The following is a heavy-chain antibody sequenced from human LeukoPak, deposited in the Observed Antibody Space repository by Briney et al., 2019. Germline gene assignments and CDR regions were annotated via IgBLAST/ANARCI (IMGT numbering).Heavy chain of an antibody. V-gene: IGHV4-30-2*01. CDR1: GGSINSGGYS. CDR2: IYHSGST. D-gene: IGHD2-21*01. CDR3: ARSIGLVKYAFDI. J-gene: IGHJ3*02. Sequence: PSQTLSLTCAVSGGSINSGGYSWGWIRQPPGKGLEWIGYIYHSGSTYYNPSLKSRVTISVDRSKNQFSLKLSSVTAADTAVYYCARSIGLVKYAFDIWGQGTMVTVSS.